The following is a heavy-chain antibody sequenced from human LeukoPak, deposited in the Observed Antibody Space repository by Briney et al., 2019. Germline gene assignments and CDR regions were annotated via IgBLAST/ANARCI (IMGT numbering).Heavy chain of an antibody. Sequence: GASVKVPCKASGYTFTSYDINWVRQATGQGLEWMGWMNPNSGNTGYAQKFQGRVTMTRNTSISTAYMELSSLRSEDTAVYYCARGNQVYYYYGMDVWGQGTTVTVSS. V-gene: IGHV1-8*01. CDR1: GYTFTSYD. J-gene: IGHJ6*02. CDR2: MNPNSGNT. CDR3: ARGNQVYYYYGMDV.